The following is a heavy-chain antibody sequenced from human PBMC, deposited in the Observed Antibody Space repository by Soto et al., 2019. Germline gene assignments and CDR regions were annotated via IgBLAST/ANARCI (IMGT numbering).Heavy chain of an antibody. D-gene: IGHD3-10*01. CDR3: ARAGSGSYFVLDY. J-gene: IGHJ4*02. CDR2: IHSRGNT. V-gene: IGHV4-31*03. CDR1: SGSINSGRYY. Sequence: QVQLQESGPGLEKPSQTLTLTCTVSSGSINSGRYYWTWLRPQPRKGVGWVGYIHSRGNTYYTPSLESRVDITVDTSKNQFSLRVSSVTAANTAVYYCARAGSGSYFVLDYWGQGAQVTVSP.